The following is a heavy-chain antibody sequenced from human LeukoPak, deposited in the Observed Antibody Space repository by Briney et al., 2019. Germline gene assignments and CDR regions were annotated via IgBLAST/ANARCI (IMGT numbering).Heavy chain of an antibody. CDR1: GFAFRSYV. D-gene: IGHD6-13*01. Sequence: PGGSLRLSCAASGFAFRSYVVNWVRQAPGKGLEWVSSISARVSDVNYADSVTGRFTVSRDNAKSSLYLEMNSLRAEDTAVYYCARRTAAGPFDYWGQGTLVRVFS. CDR2: ISARVSDV. CDR3: ARRTAAGPFDY. V-gene: IGHV3-21*01. J-gene: IGHJ4*02.